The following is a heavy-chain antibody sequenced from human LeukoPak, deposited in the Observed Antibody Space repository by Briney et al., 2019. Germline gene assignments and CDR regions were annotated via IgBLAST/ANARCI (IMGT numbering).Heavy chain of an antibody. CDR2: IHYSGKA. D-gene: IGHD3-16*01. CDR3: ARFGVDYDMDV. V-gene: IGHV4-59*11. CDR1: GGSISGHY. J-gene: IGHJ6*02. Sequence: SETLSLTCTVSGGSISGHYWTWVRQPPGEGLEWIGQIHYSGKADYNPSLRSRITISVDTSKNQMSLKVTSVTAVDTAVYYCARFGVDYDMDVWGQGTTVTVS.